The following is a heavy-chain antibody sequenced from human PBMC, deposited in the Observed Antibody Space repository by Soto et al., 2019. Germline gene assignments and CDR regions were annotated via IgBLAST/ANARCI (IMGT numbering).Heavy chain of an antibody. Sequence: PGGSLRLSCAASGFTLGNYWMHWVRQAPGKGLVWVSRINDYGTTINYAESVEGRFIISRDDAKSEVYLQMNNLRAEDSDVYYCARGGLEPFDYWGQGALVTVSS. CDR2: INDYGTTI. CDR3: ARGGLEPFDY. V-gene: IGHV3-74*01. CDR1: GFTLGNYW. J-gene: IGHJ4*02. D-gene: IGHD1-1*01.